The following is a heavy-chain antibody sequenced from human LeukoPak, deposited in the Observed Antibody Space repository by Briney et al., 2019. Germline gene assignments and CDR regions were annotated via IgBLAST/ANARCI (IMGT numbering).Heavy chain of an antibody. J-gene: IGHJ4*02. CDR3: ARDLPPYSSSSCPGY. CDR1: GFTFSSYG. D-gene: IGHD6-6*01. Sequence: GGSLRLSCAASGFTFSSYGMHWVRQAPGKGLEWVAVIWYDGSNKYYADSVKGRFTISRDNSKNTLYLQMNSLRAEDTAVYYCARDLPPYSSSSCPGYWGQGTLVTVSS. V-gene: IGHV3-33*01. CDR2: IWYDGSNK.